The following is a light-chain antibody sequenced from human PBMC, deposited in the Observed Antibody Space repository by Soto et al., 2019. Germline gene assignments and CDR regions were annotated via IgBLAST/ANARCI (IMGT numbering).Light chain of an antibody. Sequence: DIHMTQSPSTLSASVGDRVTFTCRASQSLNNWLAWYQQKPGKAPKLLIYKASTLESGVPSRFSGSGSVTEFTLTISSLQPDGIATYYCQHYNGYPITFGGGTKVEIK. V-gene: IGKV1-5*03. J-gene: IGKJ4*01. CDR3: QHYNGYPIT. CDR1: QSLNNW. CDR2: KAS.